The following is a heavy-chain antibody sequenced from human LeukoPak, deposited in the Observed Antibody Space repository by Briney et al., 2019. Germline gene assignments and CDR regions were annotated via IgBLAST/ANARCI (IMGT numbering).Heavy chain of an antibody. CDR2: ISSYCGGT. Sequence: GGSLRLSCAASGFTFSSYAMSWVRQAPGKGLEWVSAISSYCGGTYYADSVTGRVTISRDNSKNTLYLQMNSLRAEDTAVYYCAKDSFNYYDSTWIDYWGQGTLVTVSS. CDR3: AKDSFNYYDSTWIDY. J-gene: IGHJ4*02. D-gene: IGHD3-22*01. V-gene: IGHV3-23*01. CDR1: GFTFSSYA.